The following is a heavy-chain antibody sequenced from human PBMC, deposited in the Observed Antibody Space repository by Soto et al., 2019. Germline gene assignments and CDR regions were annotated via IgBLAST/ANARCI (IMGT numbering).Heavy chain of an antibody. CDR3: ARGDYYDSSGYYYYYYGMDV. Sequence: GASVKVSCKASGYTFTGYYMHWVRQAPGQGLEWMGWINPNSGGTNYAQKFQGWVTMTRDTSISTAYMELSRLRSDDTAVYYCARGDYYDSSGYYYYYYGMDVWGQGTTVTV. V-gene: IGHV1-2*04. D-gene: IGHD3-22*01. CDR2: INPNSGGT. CDR1: GYTFTGYY. J-gene: IGHJ6*02.